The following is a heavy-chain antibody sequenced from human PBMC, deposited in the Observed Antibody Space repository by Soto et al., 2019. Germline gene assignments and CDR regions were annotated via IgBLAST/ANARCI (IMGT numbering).Heavy chain of an antibody. CDR3: ARLGRGDPIVVVPAAYFDY. CDR2: IYYSGST. J-gene: IGHJ4*02. Sequence: SETLSLTCTVSGGSISSSSYYWGWIRQPPGKGLEWIGSIYYSGSTYYNPSLKSRVTISVDTSKNQFSLKLSSVTAADTAVYYCARLGRGDPIVVVPAAYFDYWGQGTLVTVSS. D-gene: IGHD2-2*01. CDR1: GGSISSSSYY. V-gene: IGHV4-39*01.